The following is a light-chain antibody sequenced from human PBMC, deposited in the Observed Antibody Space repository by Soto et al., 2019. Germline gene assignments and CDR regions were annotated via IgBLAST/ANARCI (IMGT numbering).Light chain of an antibody. J-gene: IGKJ1*01. CDR2: KAS. CDR1: QSISSW. V-gene: IGKV1-5*03. Sequence: DIQMTQSPSTLSASVGDRVTITCRASQSISSWLAWYQQKPGKAPKILIYKASSLESGVQSRFSGSGSGTEFTLTIRSLQPDDFATYYCKQYNSYWTCGQGTKVDIK. CDR3: KQYNSYWT.